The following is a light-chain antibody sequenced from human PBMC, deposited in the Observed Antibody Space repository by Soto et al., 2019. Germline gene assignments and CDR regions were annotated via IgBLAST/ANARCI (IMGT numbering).Light chain of an antibody. CDR1: QSITYYY. Sequence: EIVLTQSPATLSLSPGERATLSCRASQSITYYYLGWLQKKPGQSPRLLIYGASSRATGIPDRFTGSGSGTDFTLTISGLEPEDFAVYYCHQYGSSPPTFGQGTKLEIK. CDR2: GAS. CDR3: HQYGSSPPT. V-gene: IGKV3-20*01. J-gene: IGKJ2*01.